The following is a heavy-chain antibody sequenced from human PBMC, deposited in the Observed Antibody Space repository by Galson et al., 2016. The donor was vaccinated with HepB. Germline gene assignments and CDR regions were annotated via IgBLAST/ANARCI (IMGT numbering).Heavy chain of an antibody. V-gene: IGHV1-18*01. CDR2: ISAYNGDI. Sequence: SVKVSCKASGYTFTNYGISWVRQAPGQGLEWMGWISAYNGDISYAQKLQGRVTMTTDTSTSTAYMELRSLRSDDTAVYYCARGYYASRGSDFDYWGQGTLVTVSS. CDR1: GYTFTNYG. J-gene: IGHJ4*02. D-gene: IGHD3-10*01. CDR3: ARGYYASRGSDFDY.